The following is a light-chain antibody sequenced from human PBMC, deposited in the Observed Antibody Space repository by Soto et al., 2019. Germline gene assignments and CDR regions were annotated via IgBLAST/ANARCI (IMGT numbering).Light chain of an antibody. Sequence: DIQMTQSPSTLSASVGDRVTITCRASQSISSWLAWYQQKPGKAPKLLIYGASTRATGVPGRFSGSGSGTEFTLTISSLQSEDFAVYYCQQYNDWWTFGQGTKVEIK. J-gene: IGKJ1*01. CDR1: QSISSW. CDR2: GAS. V-gene: IGKV1-5*01. CDR3: QQYNDWWT.